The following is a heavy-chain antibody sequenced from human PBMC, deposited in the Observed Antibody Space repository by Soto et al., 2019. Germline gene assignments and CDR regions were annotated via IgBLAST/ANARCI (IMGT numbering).Heavy chain of an antibody. Sequence: EVQLVESGGGVVQPGGSLRLSCAASGFTFRNYEMNWVRKAPGKGLEWVSYISSSGITTYYADFAAGRFTISRDNAKESLYLHLKSLRVEDTAVYYCARYGTRADWWGLGTQVTVSS. CDR2: ISSSGITT. CDR3: ARYGTRADW. J-gene: IGHJ4*02. V-gene: IGHV3-48*03. D-gene: IGHD1-1*01. CDR1: GFTFRNYE.